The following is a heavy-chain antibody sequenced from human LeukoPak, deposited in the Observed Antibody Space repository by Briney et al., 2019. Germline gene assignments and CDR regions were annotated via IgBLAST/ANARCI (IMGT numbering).Heavy chain of an antibody. Sequence: SGPTLVNPTQTLTLTCIFSGFSLSTSGMCVSWIRQPPGKALEWLARIDWDDDKYYSTSLKTRLTISKDTSKNQVVLTMTNMDPVDTATYYCARIPPGFYYYGMDVWGQGTTVTVSS. CDR3: ARIPPGFYYYGMDV. J-gene: IGHJ6*02. CDR2: IDWDDDK. CDR1: GFSLSTSGMC. V-gene: IGHV2-70*11.